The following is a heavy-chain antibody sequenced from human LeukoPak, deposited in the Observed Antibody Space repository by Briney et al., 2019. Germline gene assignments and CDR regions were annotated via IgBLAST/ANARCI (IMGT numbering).Heavy chain of an antibody. CDR2: IIPIFGTA. Sequence: GASVKVSCKASGYTFTSYAISWVRQAPGQGLEGMGGIIPIFGTANYAQKFQGRVTITADESTSTAYMELSSLRSEDTAVYYCARGLPGSDWFDAFDIWGQGTMVTVSS. V-gene: IGHV1-69*13. D-gene: IGHD3-9*01. CDR3: ARGLPGSDWFDAFDI. J-gene: IGHJ3*02. CDR1: GYTFTSYA.